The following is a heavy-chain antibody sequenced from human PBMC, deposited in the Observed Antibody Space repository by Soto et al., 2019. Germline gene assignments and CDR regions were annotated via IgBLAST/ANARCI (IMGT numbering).Heavy chain of an antibody. Sequence: KQSQTLSLTCAISGDRVSSNSAAWNWIRQSPSRGLEWLGRTYYRSKWYNDYAVSVKSRITINPDTSKNQFYLQLNSVTPEDTAVYYCAREPESSPHNWNRFRGGYYYYMDVWGKGTTVTVPS. CDR1: GDRVSSNSAA. CDR2: TYYRSKWYN. V-gene: IGHV6-1*01. CDR3: AREPESSPHNWNRFRGGYYYYMDV. D-gene: IGHD1-20*01. J-gene: IGHJ6*03.